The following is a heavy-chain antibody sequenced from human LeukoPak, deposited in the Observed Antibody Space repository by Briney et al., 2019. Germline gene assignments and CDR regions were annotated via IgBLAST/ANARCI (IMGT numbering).Heavy chain of an antibody. D-gene: IGHD5-18*01. CDR1: GYTFTCYY. V-gene: IGHV1-2*02. CDR2: INPNSGGT. Sequence: ASVKVSCKASGYTFTCYYMHWVRQAPGQGLEWMGWINPNSGGTNYAQKFQGRVTMTRDTSISTAYMELRSLRSDDTAVYYCAREHEWIQHQLDYWGQGTLVTVSS. J-gene: IGHJ4*02. CDR3: AREHEWIQHQLDY.